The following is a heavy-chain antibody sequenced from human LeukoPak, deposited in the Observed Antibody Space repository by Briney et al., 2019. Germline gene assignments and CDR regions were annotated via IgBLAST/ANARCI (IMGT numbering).Heavy chain of an antibody. CDR1: GYTFTSYG. Sequence: ASVKVSCKASGYTFTSYGISWVRQAPGQGLEWMGWFSAYNGNTNYAQKLQGRVTMTTDTSTSTAYMELRSLRSDDTAVYYCAREGAFYDILTGYHMRAFDIWGQGTMVTVSS. CDR2: FSAYNGNT. D-gene: IGHD3-9*01. J-gene: IGHJ3*02. CDR3: AREGAFYDILTGYHMRAFDI. V-gene: IGHV1-18*01.